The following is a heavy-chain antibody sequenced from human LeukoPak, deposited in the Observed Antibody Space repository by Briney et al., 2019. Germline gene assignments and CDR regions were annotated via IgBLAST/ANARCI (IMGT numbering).Heavy chain of an antibody. CDR1: GYSISSGYN. D-gene: IGHD3-16*01. J-gene: IGHJ4*02. V-gene: IGHV4-38-2*02. CDR2: IYHSGST. CDR3: ARDWGLKHFDY. Sequence: SETLSLTCTVSGYSISSGYNWGWLRQPPGKGLEWIGSIYHSGSTYYNPSLKSRVTISVDTSKNQFSLKLSSVTAADTAVYYCARDWGLKHFDYWGQGTPVTVSS.